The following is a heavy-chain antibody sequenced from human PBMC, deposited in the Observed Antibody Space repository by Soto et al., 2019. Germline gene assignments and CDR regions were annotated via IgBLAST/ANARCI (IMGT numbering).Heavy chain of an antibody. CDR2: IGTAGDT. J-gene: IGHJ6*02. CDR3: ARGRYRYDPYYYYGMDV. V-gene: IGHV3-13*01. D-gene: IGHD5-18*01. Sequence: PVGSLRLSGAASGFTFSSYDMHWVRQATGKGLEWVSAIGTAGDTYYPGSVKGRFTISRENAKNSLYLQMNSLRAGDTAVYYCARGRYRYDPYYYYGMDVWGQGTTVTVSS. CDR1: GFTFSSYD.